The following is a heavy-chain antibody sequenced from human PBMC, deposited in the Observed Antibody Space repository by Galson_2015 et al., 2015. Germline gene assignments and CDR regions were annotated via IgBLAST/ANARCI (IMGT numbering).Heavy chain of an antibody. J-gene: IGHJ4*02. D-gene: IGHD6-19*01. V-gene: IGHV1-2*06. CDR2: INPDTGGT. CDR3: ARAPHYTSGRYYFNS. Sequence: SVKVSCKASEYTFPDYDIHWVRQAPGQGLEWMGRINPDTGGTDYAQKFQGRVTMTTDTSINTAYMELSSLRSGDTATYFCARAPHYTSGRYYFNSRGQGTLVSVSS. CDR1: EYTFPDYD.